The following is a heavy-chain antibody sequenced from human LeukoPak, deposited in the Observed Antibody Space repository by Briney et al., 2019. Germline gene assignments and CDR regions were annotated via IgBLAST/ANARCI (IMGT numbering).Heavy chain of an antibody. V-gene: IGHV1-46*01. CDR1: GYTFTSYY. J-gene: IGHJ4*02. CDR3: ARVGADRQRYSFDY. Sequence: RASVKVSCKPSGYTFTSYYMHWVRQAPGQGLEWMGIINTSGGSTSYAQKFQGRVTMTRDMSTSTVYMELSSLRSEDTAVYYCARVGADRQRYSFDYWGQGTLVTVSS. D-gene: IGHD5-18*01. CDR2: INTSGGST.